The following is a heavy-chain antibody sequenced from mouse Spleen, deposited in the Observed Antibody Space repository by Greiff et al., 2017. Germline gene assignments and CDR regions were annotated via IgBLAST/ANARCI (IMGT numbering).Heavy chain of an antibody. J-gene: IGHJ1*01. Sequence: VQLQESGAELAKPGASVKLSCKASGYTFTNYWMHWLKQRPGQGLEWIGYINPSSGYTKYNQKFKDKATLTADKSSNTAYMHLSSLTYEDSAVYYCARRGPTMITSDWYFAVWGAEATVTISS. CDR2: INPSSGYT. CDR3: ARRGPTMITSDWYFAV. CDR1: GYTFTNYW. V-gene: IGHV1-7*01. D-gene: IGHD2-4*01.